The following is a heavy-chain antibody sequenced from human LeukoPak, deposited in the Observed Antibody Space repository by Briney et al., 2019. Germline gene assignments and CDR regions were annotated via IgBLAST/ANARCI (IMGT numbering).Heavy chain of an antibody. V-gene: IGHV4-34*01. CDR1: GGSFSGYY. J-gene: IGHJ6*02. CDR2: INHSGST. D-gene: IGHD2-2*01. CDR3: ARDTGDCSSTSCPDYYYYYGMDV. Sequence: PSETLSLTCAVYGGSFSGYYWSWIRQPPGKGLEWIGEINHSGSTNYNPSLKSRVTISVDTSKNQFSLKLSSATAADTAVYYCARDTGDCSSTSCPDYYYYYGMDVWGQGTTVTVSS.